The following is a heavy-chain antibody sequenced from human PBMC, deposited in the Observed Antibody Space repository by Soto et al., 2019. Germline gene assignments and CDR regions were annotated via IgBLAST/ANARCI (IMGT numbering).Heavy chain of an antibody. CDR1: GGSISSYY. CDR3: AEGFYFDF. CDR2: MLYSGNT. V-gene: IGHV4-59*01. Sequence: PSETLSLTCTVSGGSISSYYWSWIRQPPGKGLEWIAYMLYSGNTNYNPSLRSRVTMSVDTSKNQFSLKLSSVTAADTAVYYCAEGFYFDFWGQGTLVTVSS. J-gene: IGHJ4*02.